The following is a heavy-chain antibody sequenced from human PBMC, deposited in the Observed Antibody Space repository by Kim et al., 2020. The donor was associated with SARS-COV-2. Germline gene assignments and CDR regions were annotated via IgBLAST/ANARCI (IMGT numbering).Heavy chain of an antibody. Sequence: GGSLRLSCAASGFTFSDYYMSWIRQAPGKGLEWVSYISSSSSYTNYADSVKGRFTISRDNAKNSLYLQMNSLRAEDTAVYYCARVISRIVGAPVRAFDIWGQGTMVTVSS. V-gene: IGHV3-11*05. CDR3: ARVISRIVGAPVRAFDI. D-gene: IGHD1-26*01. J-gene: IGHJ3*02. CDR2: ISSSSSYT. CDR1: GFTFSDYY.